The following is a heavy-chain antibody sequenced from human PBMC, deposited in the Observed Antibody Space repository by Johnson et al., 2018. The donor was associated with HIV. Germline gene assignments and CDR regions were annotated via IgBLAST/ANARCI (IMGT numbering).Heavy chain of an antibody. CDR2: ISSSGSTI. CDR3: AKDKFMFLDNPVDAFDV. V-gene: IGHV3-11*04. J-gene: IGHJ3*01. Sequence: QVQLVESGGGVVQPGGSLRLSCAASGFTVSSNYMSWVRQAPGKGLEWVSYISSSGSTIYYADSVEGRFSISRDNSKNTVYLQMHSLRPDDTGVYYCAKDKFMFLDNPVDAFDVWGQGTMVTFSS. D-gene: IGHD3/OR15-3a*01. CDR1: GFTVSSNY.